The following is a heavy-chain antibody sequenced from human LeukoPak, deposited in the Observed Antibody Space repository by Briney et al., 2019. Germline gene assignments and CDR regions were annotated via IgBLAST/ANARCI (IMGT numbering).Heavy chain of an antibody. J-gene: IGHJ5*02. Sequence: GGSLRLSCAASGFTFSSYWMSWVRQAPGKGLEWVANIKQDGSEKYYVDSVKGRFTISRDNAKNSLYLQMNSLRAEDTAVYYCARGDCSSISCYHNWFDPWGQGTLVTVSS. V-gene: IGHV3-7*01. CDR1: GFTFSSYW. CDR3: ARGDCSSISCYHNWFDP. CDR2: IKQDGSEK. D-gene: IGHD2-2*01.